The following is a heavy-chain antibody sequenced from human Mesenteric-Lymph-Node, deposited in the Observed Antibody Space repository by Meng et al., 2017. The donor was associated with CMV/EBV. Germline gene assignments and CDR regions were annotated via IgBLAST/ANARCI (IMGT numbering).Heavy chain of an antibody. D-gene: IGHD2-8*01. CDR3: ARQPVYGSGFDY. Sequence: VAGGSISSSCYYWGWIRQPPGKGLERIGSIYYSGSTYYNPSLKSRVTISVDTSKNQFSLKLSSVTAADTAVYYCARQPVYGSGFDYWGQGTLVTVSS. CDR1: GGSISSSCYY. CDR2: IYYSGST. J-gene: IGHJ4*02. V-gene: IGHV4-39*01.